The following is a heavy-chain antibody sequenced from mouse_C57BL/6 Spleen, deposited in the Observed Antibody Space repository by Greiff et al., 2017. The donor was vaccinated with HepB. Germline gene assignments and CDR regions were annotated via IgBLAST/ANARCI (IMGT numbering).Heavy chain of an antibody. CDR1: GYAFSSYW. J-gene: IGHJ1*03. CDR3: FYYGNYVGYFDV. CDR2: IYPGDGDT. D-gene: IGHD2-1*01. V-gene: IGHV1-80*01. Sequence: VKLMESGAELVKPGASVKISCKASGYAFSSYWMNWVKQRPGKGLEWIGQIYPGDGDTNYNGKFKGKATLTADKSSSTAYMQLSSLTSEDSAVYFCFYYGNYVGYFDVWGTGTTVTVSS.